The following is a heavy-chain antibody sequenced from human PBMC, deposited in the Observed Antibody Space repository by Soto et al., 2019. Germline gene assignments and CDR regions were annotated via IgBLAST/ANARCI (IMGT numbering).Heavy chain of an antibody. V-gene: IGHV1-18*01. J-gene: IGHJ4*02. D-gene: IGHD3-3*01. CDR3: ARAVRWLTIFGVVMPDFDY. CDR1: GYTFTSYG. Sequence: ASVKVSCKASGYTFTSYGISWVRQAPGQGLEWMGWISAYNGNTNYAQKLQGIVTMTTDTSTSTAYMELRSLRSDDTAVYYCARAVRWLTIFGVVMPDFDYWGQGTLVTVSS. CDR2: ISAYNGNT.